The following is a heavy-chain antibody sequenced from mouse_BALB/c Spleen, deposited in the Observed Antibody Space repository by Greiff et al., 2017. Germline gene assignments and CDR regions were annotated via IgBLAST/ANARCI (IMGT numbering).Heavy chain of an antibody. J-gene: IGHJ1*01. D-gene: IGHD2-4*01. CDR2: IHYSGST. CDR3: ARDYDYDYWYFDV. V-gene: IGHV3-1*02. CDR1: GYSINSGYS. Sequence: EVQLKESGPDLVKPSQSLSLTCTVTGYSINSGYSWPWIRQFPGNKLEWMGYIHYSGSTNYNPSLKSRISITRDTSKNQFFLQLNSVTTEDTATYYCARDYDYDYWYFDVWGAGTTVTVSS.